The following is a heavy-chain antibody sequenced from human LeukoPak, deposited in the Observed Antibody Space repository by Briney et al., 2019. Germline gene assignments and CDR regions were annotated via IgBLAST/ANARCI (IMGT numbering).Heavy chain of an antibody. V-gene: IGHV4-61*02. J-gene: IGHJ6*03. CDR3: ARVRCSGGSCPYYYYYYYMDV. CDR1: GGSISSSSYY. CDR2: IETSGNT. Sequence: SETLSLTCTVSGGSISSSSYYWSWIRQPAGKGLEWIGRIETSGNTNYKPSLKSRVTMSVDTSKNQFSLKLSSVTAADTAVYYCARVRCSGGSCPYYYYYYYMDVWGKGTTVTVSS. D-gene: IGHD2-15*01.